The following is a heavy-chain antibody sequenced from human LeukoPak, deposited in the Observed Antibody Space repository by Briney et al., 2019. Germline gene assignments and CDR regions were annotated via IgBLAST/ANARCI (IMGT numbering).Heavy chain of an antibody. CDR1: GGSFSGYY. CDR2: INHSGST. D-gene: IGHD2-15*01. V-gene: IGHV4-34*01. CDR3: ARGLVDDYYYGVDV. J-gene: IGHJ6*02. Sequence: SETLSLTCAVYGGSFSGYYWSWIRQPPGKGLEWIGEINHSGSTNYNPSLKSRVTISVDTSKNQFSLKLSSVTAADTAVYYCARGLVDDYYYGVDVWGQGTTVTVSS.